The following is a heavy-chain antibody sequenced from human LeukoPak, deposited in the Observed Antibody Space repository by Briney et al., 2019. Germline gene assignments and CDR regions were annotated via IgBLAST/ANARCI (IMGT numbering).Heavy chain of an antibody. CDR2: ISSSGSTI. CDR1: GFTFSSYE. J-gene: IGHJ3*02. D-gene: IGHD2-21*02. V-gene: IGHV3-48*03. Sequence: SGGSLRLSCAASGFTFSSYEMNWVRQAPGKGLGWVSYISSSGSTIYYADSVKGRFTISRDNAKNSLYLQMNSLRAEDTAVYYYARSYVVVTAIDAFDIWGQGTMVTVSS. CDR3: ARSYVVVTAIDAFDI.